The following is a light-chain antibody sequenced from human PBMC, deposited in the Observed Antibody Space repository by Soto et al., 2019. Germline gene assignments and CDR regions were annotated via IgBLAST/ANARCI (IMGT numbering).Light chain of an antibody. J-gene: IGLJ1*01. Sequence: QSVLTQPASVSGSPGQSITIPCTGTSSDVGSYNLVSWYQQHPGKAPKLMIYEVSKRPSGVSNRFSGSKSGTTASLTLSGLQAEDEADYYCCSYAGSSTYVLGTGTKLTVL. CDR1: SSDVGSYNL. CDR2: EVS. V-gene: IGLV2-23*02. CDR3: CSYAGSSTYV.